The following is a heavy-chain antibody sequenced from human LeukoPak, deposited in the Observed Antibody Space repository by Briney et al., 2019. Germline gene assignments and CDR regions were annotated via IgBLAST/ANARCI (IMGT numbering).Heavy chain of an antibody. CDR3: ARDLGVYYGSGSTY. D-gene: IGHD3-10*01. CDR1: GYTFTSYG. Sequence: GASVKVSCKASGYTFTSYGISWVRQAPGQGLEWMGWISAYNGNTNYAQRLQGRVTMTTDTSTSTAYMELRSLRSDDTAVYYCARDLGVYYGSGSTYWGQGTLVTVSS. V-gene: IGHV1-18*01. J-gene: IGHJ4*02. CDR2: ISAYNGNT.